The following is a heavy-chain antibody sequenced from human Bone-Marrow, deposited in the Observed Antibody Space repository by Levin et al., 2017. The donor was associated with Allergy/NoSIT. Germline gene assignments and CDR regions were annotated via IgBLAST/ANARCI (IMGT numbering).Heavy chain of an antibody. D-gene: IGHD3-22*01. CDR1: GFTFNSYA. CDR3: AKNGAYHDDSSLVG. V-gene: IGHV3-23*01. Sequence: GGSLRLSCAASGFTFNSYAMTWVRQTPGKGLEWVSGISGSGENTHYADSVKGRFTISRDSSKNTLYLQLHSLRAEDTAVYYCAKNGAYHDDSSLVGWGQGTLVTVSS. J-gene: IGHJ4*02. CDR2: ISGSGENT.